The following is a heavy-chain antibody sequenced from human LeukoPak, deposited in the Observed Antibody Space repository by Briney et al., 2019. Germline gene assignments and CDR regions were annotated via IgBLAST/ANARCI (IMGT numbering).Heavy chain of an antibody. D-gene: IGHD3-22*01. V-gene: IGHV3-64D*09. J-gene: IGHJ4*02. CDR2: ITSNGDTT. Sequence: GGSLRLSCSASGFTFSSDIMHWARQAPGKGLEYISAITSNGDTTYYADSVKSRVTISRDNSKNTLYLQLSSLRAEDTAVYYCVKDDSYYYDSSGRDSWGQGTLVTVSS. CDR3: VKDDSYYYDSSGRDS. CDR1: GFTFSSDI.